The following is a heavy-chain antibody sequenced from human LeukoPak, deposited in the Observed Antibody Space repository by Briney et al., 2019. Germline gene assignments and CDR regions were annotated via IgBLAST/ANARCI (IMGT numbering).Heavy chain of an antibody. J-gene: IGHJ4*02. Sequence: PSETLSLTCSVSGGSIYNSAYHWGWIRQPPGKGLEWIGSIYYSGSTYYNPSLKSRVTISVDTSKNQFSLKLSSVTAADTAVYYCARPGEVYYYDSSGYPAHYFDYWVQGTLVTVSS. V-gene: IGHV4-39*01. CDR3: ARPGEVYYYDSSGYPAHYFDY. D-gene: IGHD3-22*01. CDR2: IYYSGST. CDR1: GGSIYNSAYH.